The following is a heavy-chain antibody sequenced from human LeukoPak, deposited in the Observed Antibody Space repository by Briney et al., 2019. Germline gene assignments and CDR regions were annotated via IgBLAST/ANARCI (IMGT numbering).Heavy chain of an antibody. Sequence: GESLKISCKGGGYSFTNYWIGWVRQMPGKGLGWMGIIYPGDSHTRYSPSFQGQVTISADKSISTAYLQWSGLKASDTAMYYCARPKTHAYCSSTSCYSALDAFDIWGQGTMVTVSS. CDR2: IYPGDSHT. V-gene: IGHV5-51*01. J-gene: IGHJ3*02. CDR1: GYSFTNYW. D-gene: IGHD2-2*01. CDR3: ARPKTHAYCSSTSCYSALDAFDI.